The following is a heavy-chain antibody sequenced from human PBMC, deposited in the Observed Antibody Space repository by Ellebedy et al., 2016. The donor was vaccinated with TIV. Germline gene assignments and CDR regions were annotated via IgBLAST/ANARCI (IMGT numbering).Heavy chain of an antibody. CDR2: IYHSGST. Sequence: MPGGSLRLSCTVSGGSVSSGSYYWSWIRQSPGKGLEWIGYIYHSGSTKYNPSLKSRISMSVDTSKNQFSLKVTSVTAADTAVYFCARDPGYPDYWGPGTLVTVSS. CDR1: GGSVSSGSYY. D-gene: IGHD6-13*01. V-gene: IGHV4-61*01. J-gene: IGHJ4*02. CDR3: ARDPGYPDY.